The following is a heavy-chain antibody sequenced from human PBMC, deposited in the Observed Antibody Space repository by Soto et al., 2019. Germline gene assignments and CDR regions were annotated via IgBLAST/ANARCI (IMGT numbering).Heavy chain of an antibody. CDR3: GRNGTYSNSLSQYCGMDG. D-gene: IGHD4-4*01. Sequence: QVQLVQSGAEVKEPGSSVRVSCKASGGTFDNFIMNWVRLTPGQGLEWMGGIVPILDTPTYAERFKGRVTISAGGSTRTNSQDLTRLRSDDTALYDRGRNGTYSNSLSQYCGMDGWGQGTTVTVS. V-gene: IGHV1-69*01. CDR1: GGTFDNFI. CDR2: IVPILDTP. J-gene: IGHJ6*02.